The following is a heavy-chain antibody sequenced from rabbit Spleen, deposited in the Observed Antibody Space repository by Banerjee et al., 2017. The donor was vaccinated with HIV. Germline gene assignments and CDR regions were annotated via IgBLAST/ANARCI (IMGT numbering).Heavy chain of an antibody. CDR3: ARDTGSSFSSYGMDL. Sequence: QEQLVESGGGLVQPEGSLTLTCTASGFSFGDRDVMCWVRQAPGKGLEWIACIYGGDMHSTAYASWAKGRFTISKTSSTTVTLQMTRLTAADTATYFCARDTGSSFSSYGMDLWGQGTLVTVS. CDR1: GFSFGDRDV. J-gene: IGHJ6*01. CDR2: IYGGDMHST. V-gene: IGHV1S45*01. D-gene: IGHD8-1*01.